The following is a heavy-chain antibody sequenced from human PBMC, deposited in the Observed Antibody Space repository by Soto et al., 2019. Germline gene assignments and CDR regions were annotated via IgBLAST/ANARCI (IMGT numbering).Heavy chain of an antibody. CDR1: GFTFTNAW. J-gene: IGHJ4*01. D-gene: IGHD3-22*01. V-gene: IGHV3-15*07. Sequence: PGGSLRLSCAASGFTFTNAWINWVRQAPGKGLEWVGRIKSKTDGGTTDYAEPVKGTFAISRDDSNNMVYLQMNSLKIEDTAVYYCTTDSYSTIIIVRFDYWGHGTLVTVSS. CDR2: IKSKTDGGTT. CDR3: TTDSYSTIIIVRFDY.